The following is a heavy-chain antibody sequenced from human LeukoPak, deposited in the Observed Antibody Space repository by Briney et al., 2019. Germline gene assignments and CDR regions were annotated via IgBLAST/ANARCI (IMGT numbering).Heavy chain of an antibody. V-gene: IGHV3-23*01. D-gene: IGHD5-24*01. CDR3: ARDIELPT. CDR1: GFTFSDSA. J-gene: IGHJ3*01. CDR2: INFSGTNA. Sequence: GGSLRLSCVASGFTFSDSAMSWVRQAPGKGLEWVSLINFSGTNAYYADSVKGRFTISRDNSKDTVYLQMNSLRAEDTAIYNCARDIELPTWGLGTKVTVSS.